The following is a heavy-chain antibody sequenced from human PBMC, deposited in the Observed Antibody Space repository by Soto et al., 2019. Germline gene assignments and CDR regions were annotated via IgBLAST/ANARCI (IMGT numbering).Heavy chain of an antibody. V-gene: IGHV1-18*04. CDR1: GYTFTSYG. D-gene: IGHD3-3*01. CDR2: ISAYNGNT. J-gene: IGHJ4*02. Sequence: ASVKVSCKASGYTFTSYGISWVRQAPGQGLEWMGWISAYNGNTNYAQKLQGRVTMTTDTSTSTAYMELRSLRSDDTAVYYCARSYDFWSGYYYFDYWGQGTLVTVSS. CDR3: ARSYDFWSGYYYFDY.